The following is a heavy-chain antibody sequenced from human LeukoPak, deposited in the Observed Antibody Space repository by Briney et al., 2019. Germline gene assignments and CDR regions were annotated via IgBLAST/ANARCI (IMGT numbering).Heavy chain of an antibody. J-gene: IGHJ4*02. CDR2: TDTEGTST. V-gene: IGHV3-74*01. Sequence: PGGSLRLSCAASGFTFSAYWMHWVRQAPGQGLVWVSPTDTEGTSTHYADSVKGRFTISRDNAKNSLYLQMNSLRAEDTAVYYCARERDFWSGYYEGLYWGQGTLVTVSS. D-gene: IGHD3-3*01. CDR1: GFTFSAYW. CDR3: ARERDFWSGYYEGLY.